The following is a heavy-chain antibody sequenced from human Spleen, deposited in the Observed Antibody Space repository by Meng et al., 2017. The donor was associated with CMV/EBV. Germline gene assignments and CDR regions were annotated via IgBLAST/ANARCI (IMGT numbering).Heavy chain of an antibody. Sequence: SVKVSCMTSGYTFTGSVIHWVRQAPGHGLEWMGWINPNNGDTIYAQNLQGRVTLTTDTSTTTAFMEVRRLRSDDAAVYYCARDQANPSGIAAAGFGADYWGQGTLVTVSS. D-gene: IGHD6-25*01. CDR2: INPNNGDT. J-gene: IGHJ4*02. V-gene: IGHV1-18*01. CDR1: GYTFTGSV. CDR3: ARDQANPSGIAAAGFGADY.